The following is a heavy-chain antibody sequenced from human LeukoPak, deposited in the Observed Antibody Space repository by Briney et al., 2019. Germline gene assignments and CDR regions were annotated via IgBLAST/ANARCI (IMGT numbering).Heavy chain of an antibody. CDR3: VRGPRYYDDSGFHYGVFDI. Sequence: GGTLRLSCAASGFTFSSYGMSWVRQAPGKGLEWVSAISGRGRRTSYADSVKGRFIISRDNSKNTLSLQMNSLTAGDTAVYYCVRGPRYYDDSGFHYGVFDIWGQGTLVTVSS. D-gene: IGHD3-22*01. CDR2: ISGRGRRT. CDR1: GFTFSSYG. V-gene: IGHV3-23*01. J-gene: IGHJ3*02.